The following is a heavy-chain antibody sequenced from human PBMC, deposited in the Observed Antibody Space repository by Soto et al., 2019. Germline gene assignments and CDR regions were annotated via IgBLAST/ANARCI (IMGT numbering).Heavy chain of an antibody. V-gene: IGHV3-11*01. CDR3: ARDLGYYDSSDYFDY. CDR1: GFTFSDYY. Sequence: SLRLSCAASGFTFSDYYMSWIRQAPGKGLEWVSYISSSDSIYYADSVKGRFTISRDNAKNSLYLQMNSLRAEDTAVYYCARDLGYYDSSDYFDYWGQGTLVTVSS. J-gene: IGHJ4*02. CDR2: ISSSDSI. D-gene: IGHD3-22*01.